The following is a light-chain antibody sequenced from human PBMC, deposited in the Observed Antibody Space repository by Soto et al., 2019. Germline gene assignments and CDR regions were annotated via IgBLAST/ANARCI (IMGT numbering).Light chain of an antibody. J-gene: IGKJ2*01. CDR2: GAS. V-gene: IGKV3-15*01. Sequence: EVLMTQSPATLSVSPGERATLSCRASQSISSDVAWYQQKPGQAPRLLIYGASTTATGIPARFSGSGSGTEFTLTISSLQSEDFAVYNCQQYNKWPRTFGQGTKVDIK. CDR3: QQYNKWPRT. CDR1: QSISSD.